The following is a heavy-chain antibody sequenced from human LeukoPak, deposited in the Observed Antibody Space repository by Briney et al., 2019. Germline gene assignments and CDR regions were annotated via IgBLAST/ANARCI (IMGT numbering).Heavy chain of an antibody. CDR2: IYPGDSDT. J-gene: IGHJ1*01. CDR1: GNSFNNYW. Sequence: GESLKISCEGSGNSFNNYWIAWVRQMPGKGLEWMGIIYPGDSDTRYSPSFQGQVTISADKSINTAYLQWSSLKASDTAMYYCARRAEAAEFFQIWGQGTLVTVSS. CDR3: ARRAEAAEFFQI. V-gene: IGHV5-51*01.